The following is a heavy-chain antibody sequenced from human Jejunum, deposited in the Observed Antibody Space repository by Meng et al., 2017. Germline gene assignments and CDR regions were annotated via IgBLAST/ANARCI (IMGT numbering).Heavy chain of an antibody. D-gene: IGHD2-8*01. J-gene: IGHJ4*02. CDR3: ARSSYCTNGVCYGINY. CDR2: IHYSGST. CDR1: GGSITYYY. V-gene: IGHV4-59*08. Sequence: VQLQESGPGLVKPSETLSPTCTVAGGSITYYYGAWIRQPPGKGLEWIGFIHYSGSTNYNPSLKSRVNISVETSKTQFSLKLSAVTAADTAVYYCARSSYCTNGVCYGINYWGQGTLVTVSS.